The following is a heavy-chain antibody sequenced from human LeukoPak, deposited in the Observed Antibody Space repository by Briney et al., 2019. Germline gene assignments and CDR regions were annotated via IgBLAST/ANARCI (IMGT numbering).Heavy chain of an antibody. CDR2: IYPGDSDT. D-gene: IGHD1-1*01. J-gene: IGHJ4*02. Sequence: GESLKISCKGSGYSFTYYWIGWVRQMPGTGLEWMGIIYPGDSDTRYRPSFQGQVTISVAKSISTAYLQWSSLKASDTAVYYCAIQDGNSKYYFDYWGQGTLVTVSS. CDR1: GYSFTYYW. CDR3: AIQDGNSKYYFDY. V-gene: IGHV5-51*01.